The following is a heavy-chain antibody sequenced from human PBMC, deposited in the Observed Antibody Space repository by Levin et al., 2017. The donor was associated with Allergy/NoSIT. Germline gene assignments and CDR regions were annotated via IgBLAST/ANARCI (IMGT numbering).Heavy chain of an antibody. Sequence: KASETLSLTCTVSGGSISSSSYYWGWIRQPPGKGLEWIGSIYYSGSTYYNPSLKSRVTISVDTSKNQFSLKLSSVTAADTAVYYCARHGSITMIVPPLYAFDIWGQGTMVTVSS. CDR3: ARHGSITMIVPPLYAFDI. CDR1: GGSISSSSYY. J-gene: IGHJ3*02. V-gene: IGHV4-39*01. CDR2: IYYSGST. D-gene: IGHD3-22*01.